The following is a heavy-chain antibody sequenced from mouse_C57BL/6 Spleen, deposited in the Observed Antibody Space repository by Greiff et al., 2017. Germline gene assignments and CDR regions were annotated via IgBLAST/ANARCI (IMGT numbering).Heavy chain of an antibody. Sequence: EVKLVESGGGLVKPGGSLKLSCAASGFTFSSYTMSWVRQTPEKRLEWVATISGGGGNTYYPDSVKGRFTISRDNAKNTLYLQMSSLRSEDTALYYCARHGIYYGNPHWYFDVWGTGTTVTVSS. CDR1: GFTFSSYT. CDR3: ARHGIYYGNPHWYFDV. D-gene: IGHD2-1*01. CDR2: ISGGGGNT. J-gene: IGHJ1*03. V-gene: IGHV5-9*01.